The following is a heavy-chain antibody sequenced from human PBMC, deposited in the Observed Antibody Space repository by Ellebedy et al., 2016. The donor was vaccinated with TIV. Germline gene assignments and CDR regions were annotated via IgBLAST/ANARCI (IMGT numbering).Heavy chain of an antibody. D-gene: IGHD2-15*01. CDR3: VRADRGFDL. V-gene: IGHV3-66*01. J-gene: IGHJ2*01. Sequence: GESLKISCAASGCIASSSHMSWVRQAPGKGLEWVSLIYSGGTAYSADTVRGRFTIYRDNSKNTLYLQLNSLRAEDTAVYYCVRADRGFDLWGRGTLVNVSS. CDR2: IYSGGTA. CDR1: GCIASSSH.